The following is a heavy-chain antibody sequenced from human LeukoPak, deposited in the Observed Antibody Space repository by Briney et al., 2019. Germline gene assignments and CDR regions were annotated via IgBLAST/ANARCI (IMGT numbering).Heavy chain of an antibody. CDR3: ATAPQGGNDYMDV. V-gene: IGHV3-48*03. CDR2: ISSSSVI. D-gene: IGHD3-16*01. J-gene: IGHJ6*03. Sequence: GRSLRLSCVSSIFTFKTYNMIWVRHSPRKGLECISYISSSSVIHYAKSVKGRFTISRDNARGSLYLQMNRLRVEDSAVYYCATAPQGGNDYMDVWGKGATVSVS. CDR1: IFTFKTYN.